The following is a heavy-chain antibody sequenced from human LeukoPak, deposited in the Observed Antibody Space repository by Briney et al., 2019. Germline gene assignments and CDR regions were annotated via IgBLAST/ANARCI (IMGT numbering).Heavy chain of an antibody. J-gene: IGHJ3*01. CDR1: GFTVSSDY. V-gene: IGHV3-66*01. Sequence: GGSLRLSCAASGFTVSSDYLTWVRQAPGKGLECVSVLYSGGTTFYAESVKSRVTISRDNSKNMLYLQMNSLRVEDTAVYYCARGRILTGYYDAFDVWGQGTTVTVSS. CDR3: ARGRILTGYYDAFDV. D-gene: IGHD3-9*01. CDR2: LYSGGTT.